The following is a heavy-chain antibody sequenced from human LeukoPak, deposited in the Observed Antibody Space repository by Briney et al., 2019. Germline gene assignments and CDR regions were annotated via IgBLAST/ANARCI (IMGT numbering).Heavy chain of an antibody. V-gene: IGHV1-18*01. D-gene: IGHD2-8*01. CDR2: ISAYNGNT. J-gene: IGHJ6*02. CDR3: ARDGVRTKANYYYYGMDV. Sequence: GASVKVSCKASGYTFTSYGISWVRQAPGQGLEWMGWISAYNGNTNYAQKLQGRVTMTTDTSTSTACMELRSLRSDDTAVYYCARDGVRTKANYYYYGMDVWGQGTTVTVSS. CDR1: GYTFTSYG.